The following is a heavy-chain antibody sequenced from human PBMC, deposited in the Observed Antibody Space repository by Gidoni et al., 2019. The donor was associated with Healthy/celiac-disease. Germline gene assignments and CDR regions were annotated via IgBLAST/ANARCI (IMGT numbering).Heavy chain of an antibody. V-gene: IGHV1-69*06. CDR2: IIPIFGTA. Sequence: QVQLVQSGAEVKKPGSSVKVYCKASGGTFSSYAISWVRQAPGQGLEWMGGIIPIFGTANYAKKFQGRVTITADKSTSTAYMELSSLRSEDTAVYYCARRGSRGDIVATTEKVERDYYYGMDVWGQGTTVTVSS. J-gene: IGHJ6*02. CDR1: GGTFSSYA. D-gene: IGHD5-12*01. CDR3: ARRGSRGDIVATTEKVERDYYYGMDV.